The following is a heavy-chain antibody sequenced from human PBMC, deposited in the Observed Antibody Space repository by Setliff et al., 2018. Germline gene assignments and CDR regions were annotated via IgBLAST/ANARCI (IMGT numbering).Heavy chain of an antibody. J-gene: IGHJ1*01. CDR1: GGSISSYF. CDR3: AHKYGDYVRYFQH. Sequence: ASETLSLTCTVSGGSISSYFWTWVRQPAGKGLEWIGRIYTNRTTNYSPSLKSRLTITKDTSKNQVVLTMTNMDPVDTATYYCAHKYGDYVRYFQHWGQGTLVTVSS. CDR2: IYTNRTT. D-gene: IGHD4-17*01. V-gene: IGHV4-4*07.